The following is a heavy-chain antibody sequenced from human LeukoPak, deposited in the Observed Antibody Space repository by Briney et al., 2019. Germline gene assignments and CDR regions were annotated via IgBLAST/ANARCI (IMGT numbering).Heavy chain of an antibody. J-gene: IGHJ4*02. Sequence: GGSLRLSCAASGFTFSSYGMHWVRRAPGKGLEWVAVIWFDGSYKYYADSVKGRFTISRDNSKNTLYLQMNSLRAEDTAVYYCARDSVAAAGTDYWGQGTLVTVSS. CDR2: IWFDGSYK. CDR3: ARDSVAAAGTDY. V-gene: IGHV3-33*08. D-gene: IGHD6-13*01. CDR1: GFTFSSYG.